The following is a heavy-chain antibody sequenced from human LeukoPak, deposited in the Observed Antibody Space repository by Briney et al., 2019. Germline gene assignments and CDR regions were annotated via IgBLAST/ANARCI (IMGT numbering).Heavy chain of an antibody. V-gene: IGHV3-21*01. CDR2: ISSSSSYI. CDR3: AREGDGYNYDY. Sequence: GGSLRLSCAASGFTFSSYSMNWARQAPEKGLEWVSSISSSSSYIYYADSVKGRFTISRDNAKNSLYLQMNSLRAEDTAVYYCAREGDGYNYDYWGQGTLVTVSS. J-gene: IGHJ4*02. D-gene: IGHD5-24*01. CDR1: GFTFSSYS.